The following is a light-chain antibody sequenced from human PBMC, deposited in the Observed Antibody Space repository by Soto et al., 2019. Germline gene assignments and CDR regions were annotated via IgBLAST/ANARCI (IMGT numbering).Light chain of an antibody. CDR2: DAS. V-gene: IGKV3-11*01. Sequence: IVLTQSPAPLTLSPGARATLSCRASQSVSSYLAWYQQKPGQAPRLLIYDASNRATGIPARFSGSGSGTDFTLTISSLEPEDFAVYYCQQRSNWPKTLGKGTKV. CDR3: QQRSNWPKT. J-gene: IGKJ1*01. CDR1: QSVSSY.